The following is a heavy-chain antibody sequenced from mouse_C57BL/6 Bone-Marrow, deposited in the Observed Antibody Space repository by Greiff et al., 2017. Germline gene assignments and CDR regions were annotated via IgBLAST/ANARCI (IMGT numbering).Heavy chain of an antibody. CDR1: GYTFTDYY. D-gene: IGHD3-2*02. CDR2: INPNNGVT. J-gene: IGHJ4*01. Sequence: VQLQQSGPELVKPGASVKISCKASGYTFTDYYMNWVKQSHGQSLEWIGDINPNNGVTSYNQKFKGKATLTVDKSSSTSYMERRSLTSEDSAVYYCARERDSSGYLYYAMDYWGQGTSVTGSS. V-gene: IGHV1-26*01. CDR3: ARERDSSGYLYYAMDY.